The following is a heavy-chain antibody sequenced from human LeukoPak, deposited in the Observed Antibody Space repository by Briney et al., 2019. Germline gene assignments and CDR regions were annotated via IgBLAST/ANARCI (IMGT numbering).Heavy chain of an antibody. Sequence: PGGSLRLSCAASGFTFSSYWMSWVRQAPGKGLEWVANIKQDGSEKNYVDSVKGRFTISRDNAKNSLYLQMNSLSAEDTAVYYCARHFSSGWYGAFDYWGQGSLVTVSS. CDR3: ARHFSSGWYGAFDY. D-gene: IGHD6-19*01. J-gene: IGHJ4*02. CDR2: IKQDGSEK. CDR1: GFTFSSYW. V-gene: IGHV3-7*01.